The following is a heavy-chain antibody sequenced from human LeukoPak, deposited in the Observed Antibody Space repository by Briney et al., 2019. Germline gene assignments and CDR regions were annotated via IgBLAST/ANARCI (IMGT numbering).Heavy chain of an antibody. CDR2: INPNSGGT. D-gene: IGHD2-2*01. CDR3: ARVQGYCSSTSCYPDTNFDY. V-gene: IGHV1-2*02. J-gene: IGHJ4*02. CDR1: GYTFTGYY. Sequence: ASVKVSCKASGYTFTGYYMHWVRQAPGQGLEWMGWINPNSGGTNYAQKFQGRVTMTRDTSISTACMELSRLRSDDTAVYYCARVQGYCSSTSCYPDTNFDYWGQGTLVTVSS.